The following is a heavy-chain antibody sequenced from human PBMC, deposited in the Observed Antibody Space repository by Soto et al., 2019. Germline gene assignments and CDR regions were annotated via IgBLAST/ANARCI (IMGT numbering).Heavy chain of an antibody. CDR2: ISAKTGNT. V-gene: IGHV1-18*04. Sequence: QVQLVQSGAEVKKPGASVKVSCKASGYTFTDYGISWGRQATGQGLEWMGWISAKTGNTNYAQMVKGRVTLTTDTSASTAYMELSSLRADDTAIYYCARDRCHYESGGQGVYWGQGTLVTVSS. CDR1: GYTFTDYG. CDR3: ARDRCHYESGGQGVY. J-gene: IGHJ4*02. D-gene: IGHD3-22*01.